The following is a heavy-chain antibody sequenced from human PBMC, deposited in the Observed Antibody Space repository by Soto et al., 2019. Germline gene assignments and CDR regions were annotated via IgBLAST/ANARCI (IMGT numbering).Heavy chain of an antibody. V-gene: IGHV1-69*12. CDR3: ADPSGSGSYYNGFDY. D-gene: IGHD3-10*01. CDR2: IIPIFGTA. Sequence: QVQLVQSGAAVKKPGSSVKVSCKASGGTFSSYAISWVRQAPGQGLEWMGGIIPIFGTANYAQKFQGRVTITADESTSTAYMELGSLRSEDLAVYYCADPSGSGSYYNGFDYWGQGPLVTVSS. CDR1: GGTFSSYA. J-gene: IGHJ4*02.